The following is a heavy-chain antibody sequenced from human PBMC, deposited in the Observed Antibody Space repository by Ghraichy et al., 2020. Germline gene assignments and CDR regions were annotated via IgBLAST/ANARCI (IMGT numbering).Heavy chain of an antibody. CDR3: ARDRGWDLYTLDY. CDR2: ISFDGSNQ. J-gene: IGHJ4*02. CDR1: GFIFSDYG. Sequence: GGSLRLSCAASGFIFSDYGMHWVRQAPGKGLEWVASISFDGSNQYSPDSVKGRFTISRDNSKNTVNLLMNSLRPEDTAVYYCARDRGWDLYTLDYWGQGTLVTVAS. D-gene: IGHD1-26*01. V-gene: IGHV3-30*03.